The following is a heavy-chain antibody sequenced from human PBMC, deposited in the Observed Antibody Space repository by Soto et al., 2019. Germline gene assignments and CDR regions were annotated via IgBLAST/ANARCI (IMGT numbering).Heavy chain of an antibody. CDR1: GGSISSYC. D-gene: IGHD5-12*01. CDR3: ARDRPARAGGYPLSPPYYYYVMDV. CDR2: IYYNGST. Sequence: QVQLQESAPGLVKPSETLSLTCTVSGGSISSYCWSWIRQPPGKGMEWIGYIYYNGSTNYNPSLKSRVTLSVDTSQNPFPLKLSSVTAADTAVYFCARDRPARAGGYPLSPPYYYYVMDVWGQGTTVTVSS. V-gene: IGHV4-59*01. J-gene: IGHJ6*02.